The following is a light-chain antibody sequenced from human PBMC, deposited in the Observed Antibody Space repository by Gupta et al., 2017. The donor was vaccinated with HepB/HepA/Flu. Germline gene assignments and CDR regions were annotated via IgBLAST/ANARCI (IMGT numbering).Light chain of an antibody. CDR3: QHKDNSPTT. V-gene: IGKV1-39*01. CDR1: QSISSH. J-gene: IGKJ2*01. Sequence: DIQMTQSPSSLSASVGDRVTITCRASQSISSHLNWYQQTPGKAPKVLIYDASTVQSGVPSRFSGSGSGTDFTLTISRRHPEDFASYYCQHKDNSPTTFGRGTKLDIK. CDR2: DAS.